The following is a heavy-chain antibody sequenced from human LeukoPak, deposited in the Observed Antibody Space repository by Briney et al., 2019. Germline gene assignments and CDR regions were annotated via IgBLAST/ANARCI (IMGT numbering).Heavy chain of an antibody. CDR2: INHSGST. CDR3: ARAYTYGSGRYYYYYYMDV. V-gene: IGHV4-34*01. CDR1: GGSFSGYY. Sequence: PSETLSLTCAVYGGSFSGYYWSWIRQPPGKGLEWIGEINHSGSTNYNPSLKSRVTISVDTSKNQFSLKLSSVTAADTAVYYCARAYTYGSGRYYYYYYMDVWGKGTTVTISS. D-gene: IGHD3-10*01. J-gene: IGHJ6*03.